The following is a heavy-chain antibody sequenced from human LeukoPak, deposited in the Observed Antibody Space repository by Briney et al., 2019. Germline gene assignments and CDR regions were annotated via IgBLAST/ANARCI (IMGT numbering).Heavy chain of an antibody. Sequence: PSETLSLTCAVYGGSFSGYYWSWIRQPPGKGLEWIGEINHSGSTNYNPSLKSRVTISVDTSKNQFSLKLSSVTAADTAVYYCASRLRGEDYWGQGTLVTVSS. CDR1: GGSFSGYY. V-gene: IGHV4-34*01. J-gene: IGHJ4*02. CDR3: ASRLRGEDY. D-gene: IGHD3-10*01. CDR2: INHSGST.